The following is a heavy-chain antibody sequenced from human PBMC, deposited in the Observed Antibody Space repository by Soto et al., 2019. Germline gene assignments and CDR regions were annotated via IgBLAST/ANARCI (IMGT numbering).Heavy chain of an antibody. Sequence: QVQLVESGGGVVQPGRSLRLSCAASGFTFSSYGMHWVRQAPGKGLEWVAVIWYDGSNKYYADSVKGRFTISRDNSKNTLYLQMNSLRAEDTAVCYCARDPYYDSSADAFDIWGQGTMVTVSS. D-gene: IGHD3-22*01. CDR2: IWYDGSNK. CDR1: GFTFSSYG. CDR3: ARDPYYDSSADAFDI. V-gene: IGHV3-33*01. J-gene: IGHJ3*02.